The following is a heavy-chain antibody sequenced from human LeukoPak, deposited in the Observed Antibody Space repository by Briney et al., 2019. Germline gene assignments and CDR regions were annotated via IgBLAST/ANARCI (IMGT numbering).Heavy chain of an antibody. V-gene: IGHV3-66*01. D-gene: IGHD6-19*01. CDR2: IYSGGST. CDR1: GFTFSSNY. CDR3: ARDTGYSSGRGNVDY. J-gene: IGHJ4*02. Sequence: GGSLRLSCAASGFTFSSNYMSWVRQAPGKGLEWVSVIYSGGSTYYADSVKGRFTISRDNSKNTLYLQMNSLRAEDTAVYYCARDTGYSSGRGNVDYWGQGTLVTVSS.